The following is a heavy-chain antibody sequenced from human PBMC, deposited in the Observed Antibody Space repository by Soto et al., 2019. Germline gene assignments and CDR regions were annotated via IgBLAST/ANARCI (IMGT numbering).Heavy chain of an antibody. CDR1: GGTFSSYD. Sequence: QVQLVQSGAEVKKPGSSVKVSCKASGGTFSSYDISWVRQAPGQGLEWMGGIIPIFGTANYAQKFQGRVTITAGEATSTAYMELSSLRSEDTAVYYCARDLDYGGNSPLYFDYWGQGTLVTVSS. CDR3: ARDLDYGGNSPLYFDY. CDR2: IIPIFGTA. J-gene: IGHJ4*02. V-gene: IGHV1-69*01. D-gene: IGHD4-17*01.